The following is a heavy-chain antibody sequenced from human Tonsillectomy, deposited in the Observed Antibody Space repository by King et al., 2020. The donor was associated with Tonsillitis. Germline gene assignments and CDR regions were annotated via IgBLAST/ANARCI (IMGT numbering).Heavy chain of an antibody. CDR2: ISYSGST. CDR1: GGSISSYF. V-gene: IGHV4-59*08. J-gene: IGHJ3*02. CDR3: ARHPRSSDWLRLYIFDI. Sequence: VQLQESGPGLVKPSETLSLTCTVSGGSISSYFWSWIRQPPGKGLDWIGYISYSGSTNYNPTLKSRVTISVDTPKNQFSLKLSSVTAADTTVYYCARHPRSSDWLRLYIFDIGGQGTMVTVSS. D-gene: IGHD6-19*01.